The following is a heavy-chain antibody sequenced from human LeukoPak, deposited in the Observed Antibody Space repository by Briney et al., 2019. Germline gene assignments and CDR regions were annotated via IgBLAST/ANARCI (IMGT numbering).Heavy chain of an antibody. V-gene: IGHV1-2*02. CDR1: GYTFTGYY. J-gene: IGHJ4*02. CDR2: INPNSGGT. D-gene: IGHD3-10*01. CDR3: ATDPYYGSGSYGY. Sequence: ASVKVSCKASGYTFTGYYMHWVRQAPGQGLEWMGWINPNSGGTNYAQKFQGRVTMTRDTSISTAYMELSRLRSDDTAVYYCATDPYYGSGSYGYWGQGTLVTVSS.